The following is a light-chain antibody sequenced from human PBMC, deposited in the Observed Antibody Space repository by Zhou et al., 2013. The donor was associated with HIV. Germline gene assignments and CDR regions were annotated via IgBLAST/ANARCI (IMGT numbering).Light chain of an antibody. CDR1: QSLLLSDGKTY. CDR3: MQSIQFPRT. V-gene: IGKV2D-29*01. CDR2: GVS. J-gene: IGKJ1*01. Sequence: DIVMTQAPLSLSVTPGQPASISCKSSQSLLLSDGKTYLYWYLQKTGQPPQLLIYGVSNRFSGVPDRFSGSKSGTDFTLKISRVEAEDVGIYYCMQSIQFPRTFGQGTKVEIK.